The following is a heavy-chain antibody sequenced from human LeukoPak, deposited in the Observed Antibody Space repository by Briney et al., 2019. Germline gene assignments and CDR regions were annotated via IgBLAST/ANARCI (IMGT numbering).Heavy chain of an antibody. Sequence: ASVKVSCKASGYTFTSYGISWVRQAPGQGLEWMGWISAYNGNTNYAQKLQGRATMTTDTSTSTAYMELRSLRSDDTAVYYCARGGYCSSTSCYTQAGYYYYGMDVWGQGTTVTVSS. J-gene: IGHJ6*02. CDR1: GYTFTSYG. CDR3: ARGGYCSSTSCYTQAGYYYYGMDV. D-gene: IGHD2-2*02. CDR2: ISAYNGNT. V-gene: IGHV1-18*01.